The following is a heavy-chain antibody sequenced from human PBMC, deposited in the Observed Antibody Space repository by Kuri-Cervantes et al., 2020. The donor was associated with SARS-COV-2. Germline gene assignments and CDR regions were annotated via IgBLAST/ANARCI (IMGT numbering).Heavy chain of an antibody. D-gene: IGHD1-20*01. J-gene: IGHJ3*02. CDR3: ARLTNWNDVNDAFDI. CDR2: INPSGGST. V-gene: IGHV1-46*01. CDR1: GYTFTSYY. Sequence: ASVKVSCKASGYTFTSYYMHWVRQAPGQGLEWMGIINPSGGSTSYAQKFQGRVTITADKSTSTAYMELSSLRSEDTAVYYCARLTNWNDVNDAFDIWGQGTMVTVSS.